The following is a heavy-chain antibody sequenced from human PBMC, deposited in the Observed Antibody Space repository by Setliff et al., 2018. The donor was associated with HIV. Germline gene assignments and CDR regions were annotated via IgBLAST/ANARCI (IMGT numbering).Heavy chain of an antibody. Sequence: SVKVSCKASGDTFRSRAFNWVRQAPGQGPEWMGGIIPMFGTAKYAQKFQGRVTITADESTSTAYMELSSLRSEDTAVYYCATNPEMATINYYYYYMGVWGKGTTVTVSS. V-gene: IGHV1-69*13. D-gene: IGHD5-12*01. J-gene: IGHJ6*03. CDR3: ATNPEMATINYYYYYMGV. CDR1: GDTFRSRA. CDR2: IIPMFGTA.